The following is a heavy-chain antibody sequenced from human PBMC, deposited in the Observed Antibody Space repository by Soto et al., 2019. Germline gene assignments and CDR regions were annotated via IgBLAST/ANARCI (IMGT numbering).Heavy chain of an antibody. CDR3: ARDVGSSWYINYYYGMDV. D-gene: IGHD6-13*01. Sequence: WXSVEVSFKASGYTFTGYYMHWVRQAPGQGLEWMGWINPNSGGTNYAQKFQGWVTMTRDTSISTAYMELSRLRSDDTAVYYCARDVGSSWYINYYYGMDVWGQGTTVTVSS. J-gene: IGHJ6*02. CDR2: INPNSGGT. V-gene: IGHV1-2*04. CDR1: GYTFTGYY.